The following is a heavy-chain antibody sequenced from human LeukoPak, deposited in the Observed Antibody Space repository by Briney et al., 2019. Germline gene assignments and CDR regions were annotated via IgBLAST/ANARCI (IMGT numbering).Heavy chain of an antibody. V-gene: IGHV5-51*01. Sequence: GESLKISCKGSGYSFTSYWIGWVRQMPGKGLEWMGIIYPGDSDTTYSPSFQDQVTISADKSISTAYLQWSSLKASDTAMYYCASRSGRGLYGMDVWGLGTMVTVSS. CDR2: IYPGDSDT. CDR3: ASRSGRGLYGMDV. CDR1: GYSFTSYW. J-gene: IGHJ6*02. D-gene: IGHD2-15*01.